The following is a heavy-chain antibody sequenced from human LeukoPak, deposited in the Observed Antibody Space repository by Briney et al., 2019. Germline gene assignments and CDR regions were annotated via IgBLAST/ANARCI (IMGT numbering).Heavy chain of an antibody. V-gene: IGHV3-30*18. CDR3: AKRPRDSSSWYYFDY. CDR1: GFTFSSYS. D-gene: IGHD6-6*01. CDR2: ISYDGSNK. J-gene: IGHJ4*02. Sequence: GGSLRLSCAASGFTFSSYSMNWVRQAPGKGLEWVAVISYDGSNKYYADSVKGRFTISRDNSKNTLYLQMNSLRAEDTAVYYCAKRPRDSSSWYYFDYWGQGTLVTVSS.